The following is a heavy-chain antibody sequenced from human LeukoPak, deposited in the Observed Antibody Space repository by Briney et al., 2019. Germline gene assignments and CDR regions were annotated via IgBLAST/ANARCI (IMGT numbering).Heavy chain of an antibody. CDR1: GYTFTSYG. CDR3: ARGWVETSSWEEYFDY. CDR2: MNPNSGNT. Sequence: ASVKVSCKASGYTFTSYGISWVRQATGQGLEWMGWMNPNSGNTGYAQKFQGRVTMTRNTSISTAYMELSSLRSEDTAVYYCARGWVETSSWEEYFDYWGQGTLVTVSS. V-gene: IGHV1-8*02. D-gene: IGHD6-13*01. J-gene: IGHJ4*02.